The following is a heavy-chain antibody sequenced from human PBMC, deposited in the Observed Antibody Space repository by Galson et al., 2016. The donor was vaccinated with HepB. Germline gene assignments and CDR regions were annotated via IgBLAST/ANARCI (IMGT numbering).Heavy chain of an antibody. CDR3: VRDSSGYRFFDQ. CDR1: GFTFGDYA. J-gene: IGHJ4*02. V-gene: IGHV3-49*03. CDR2: IRTQLYGGTK. Sequence: SLRLSCAGSGFTFGDYAMSWFRQVPGKGLEWVCFIRTQLYGGTKEYAASVKGRFTVSRDESKSIDYLQMNSLKREDTAVYHCVRDSSGYRFFDQWGQGTLVTVSS. D-gene: IGHD3-3*01.